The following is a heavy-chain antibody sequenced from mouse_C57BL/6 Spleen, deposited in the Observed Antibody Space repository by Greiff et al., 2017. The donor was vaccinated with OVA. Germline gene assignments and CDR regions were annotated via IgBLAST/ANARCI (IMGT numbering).Heavy chain of an antibody. CDR2: IDPSDSYT. V-gene: IGHV1-50*01. Sequence: QVQLQQPGAELVKPGASVKLSCKASGYTFTSYWMQWVKQRPGQGLEWIGEIDPSDSYTNYNQKFKGKATLTVDTSSSTAYMQLSSLTSEDSAVYYCAIGEDYWGQGTTLTVSS. J-gene: IGHJ2*01. CDR3: AIGEDY. CDR1: GYTFTSYW. D-gene: IGHD3-3*01.